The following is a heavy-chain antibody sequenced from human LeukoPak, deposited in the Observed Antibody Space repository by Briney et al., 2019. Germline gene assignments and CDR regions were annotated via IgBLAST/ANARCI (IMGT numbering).Heavy chain of an antibody. CDR3: ARGAQLTDY. D-gene: IGHD6-13*01. Sequence: PGGSLRLSCAAAGFTFYTYGMHWVRQASGKGLEYVSGIGPDGGTTYYANSVKGRFTISRDNSKYMLYLQMGSLTADDMAVYYCARGAQLTDYWGQGTLVTVSS. CDR1: GFTFYTYG. J-gene: IGHJ4*02. CDR2: IGPDGGTT. V-gene: IGHV3-64*01.